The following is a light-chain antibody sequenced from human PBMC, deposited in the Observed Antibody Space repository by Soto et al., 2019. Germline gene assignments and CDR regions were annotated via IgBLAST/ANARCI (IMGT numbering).Light chain of an antibody. J-gene: IGLJ1*01. V-gene: IGLV2-11*01. CDR3: CSYAGSYTHYV. CDR2: DVS. Sequence: QSALTQPRSVSGSPGQSISISCTGTSSDDGGYNYVSWYRQHPGKAPKLMIYDVSKRPSGVPDRFSGSKSGNTASLTISGLQAEDEADYYCCSYAGSYTHYVFGTGAKVTVL. CDR1: SSDDGGYNY.